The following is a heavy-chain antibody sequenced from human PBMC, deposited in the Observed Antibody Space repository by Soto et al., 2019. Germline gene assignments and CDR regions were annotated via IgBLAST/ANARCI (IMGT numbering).Heavy chain of an antibody. CDR1: GFTFSSYA. CDR3: ARGSSSGWYKDYYGMDV. CDR2: ISYDGSNK. V-gene: IGHV3-30-3*01. Sequence: PVESLRLSCAASGFTFSSYAMHWVRQAPGKGLEWVAVISYDGSNKYYADSVKGRFTISRDNSKNTLYLQMNSLRAEDTAVYYCARGSSSGWYKDYYGMDVWGQGTTVTVSS. J-gene: IGHJ6*02. D-gene: IGHD6-19*01.